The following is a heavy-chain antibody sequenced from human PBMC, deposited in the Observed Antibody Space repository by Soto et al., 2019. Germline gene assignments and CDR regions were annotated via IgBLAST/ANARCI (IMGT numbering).Heavy chain of an antibody. J-gene: IGHJ6*03. CDR2: IYYSGST. Sequence: QVQLQQWGAGLLKPSETLSLTCAVSGGSISSSSYYWGWIRQPPGKGLEWIGSIYYSGSTYYNPFLNSRVTISVDTSKNQFSLKLSSVTAADTAVYYCARQVWYHWNDNYYYMDVWGKGTTVTVSS. CDR1: GGSISSSSYY. CDR3: ARQVWYHWNDNYYYMDV. V-gene: IGHV4-39*01. D-gene: IGHD1-20*01.